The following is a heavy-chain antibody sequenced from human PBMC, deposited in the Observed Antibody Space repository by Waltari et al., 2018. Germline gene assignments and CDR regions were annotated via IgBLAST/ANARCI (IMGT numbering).Heavy chain of an antibody. CDR2: MWYDGSNQ. CDR3: ARQGYSGSSLTYDY. CDR1: GFTFTSYG. V-gene: IGHV3-33*01. J-gene: IGHJ4*02. Sequence: QVQLVESGGGVVQPGRSLRLSCAASGFTFTSYGMHWVRQAPGKGLGGVAVMWYDGSNQYYADSVKGRFTISRDISKSTLYLQMNSLGPQDTAVYYCARQGYSGSSLTYDYWGQGTLVTVSS. D-gene: IGHD6-13*01.